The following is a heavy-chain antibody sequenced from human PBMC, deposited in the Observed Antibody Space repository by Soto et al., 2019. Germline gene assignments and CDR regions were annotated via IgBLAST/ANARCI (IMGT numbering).Heavy chain of an antibody. CDR3: AYGHDNYFYYGMDV. J-gene: IGHJ6*02. D-gene: IGHD1-1*01. CDR1: GGTLSSFA. CDR2: FIPVVAMA. V-gene: IGHV1-69*04. Sequence: QVQLVQSGSEVKKPGSSVRVSCKTSGGTLSSFAISWVRQAPGQGLEWVGTFIPVVAMAKYGQNFQGRVTITADQSTNTLFMELSSLTYEDTAIYYCAYGHDNYFYYGMDVWGQGTTVTVSS.